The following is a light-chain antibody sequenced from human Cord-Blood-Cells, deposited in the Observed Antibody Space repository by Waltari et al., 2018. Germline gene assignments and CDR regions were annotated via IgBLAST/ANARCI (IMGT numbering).Light chain of an antibody. CDR3: CSYAGSSTLV. CDR1: SSDVGGYNY. J-gene: IGLJ3*02. Sequence: QSALTQPASVSGSPGQSITISCTGTSSDVGGYNYVSWYQHHPGKAPKLMIYDVSKRPSGVSNRFSGSKSGNTASLTISGLQAEDEADYYCCSYAGSSTLVFGGGTKLTVL. V-gene: IGLV2-23*02. CDR2: DVS.